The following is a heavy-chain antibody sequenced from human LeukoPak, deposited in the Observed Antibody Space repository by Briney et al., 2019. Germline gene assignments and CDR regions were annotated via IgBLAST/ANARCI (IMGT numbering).Heavy chain of an antibody. CDR3: ARDQPYCSSTSCYYHDAFDI. D-gene: IGHD2-2*01. Sequence: GGSLRLSCAASGFTFSSYSMNWVRQAPGKGLEWVSSISSSSSYIYYADSVKGRFTISRDNAKNSLYLQMNSLRAEDTAVYYCARDQPYCSSTSCYYHDAFDIWGQGTMVTVSS. CDR2: ISSSSSYI. J-gene: IGHJ3*02. V-gene: IGHV3-21*01. CDR1: GFTFSSYS.